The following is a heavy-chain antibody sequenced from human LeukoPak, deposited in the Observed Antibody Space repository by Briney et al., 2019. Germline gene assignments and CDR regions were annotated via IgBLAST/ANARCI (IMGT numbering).Heavy chain of an antibody. CDR1: GGSISSSSYY. Sequence: SETLSLTCTVSGGSISSSSYYWGWIRQPPGEGLEWIGSIYYSGSTYYNPSLKSRVTISVDTSKNQFSLKLSSVTAADTAVYYCARGPPYSSGWHWGHPFDYWGQGTLVTVSS. D-gene: IGHD6-19*01. CDR3: ARGPPYSSGWHWGHPFDY. J-gene: IGHJ4*02. CDR2: IYYSGST. V-gene: IGHV4-39*07.